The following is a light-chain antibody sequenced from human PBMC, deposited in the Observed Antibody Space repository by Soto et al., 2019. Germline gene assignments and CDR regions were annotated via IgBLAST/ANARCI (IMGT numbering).Light chain of an antibody. Sequence: QSVLTQPRSVSGSPGQSVTISCTGTRNDVAGYNYVSWYQQHPGKAPKLMIYDVTKRPSGVPDRFSGSKSGSTASLTISGLQAEDEADYYCCSYAGSYIFVFGTGTKLTVL. CDR1: RNDVAGYNY. CDR2: DVT. V-gene: IGLV2-11*01. J-gene: IGLJ1*01. CDR3: CSYAGSYIFV.